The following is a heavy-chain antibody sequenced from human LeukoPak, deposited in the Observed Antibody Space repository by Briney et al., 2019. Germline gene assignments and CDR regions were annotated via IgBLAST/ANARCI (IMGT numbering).Heavy chain of an antibody. Sequence: PGGSLRLSCAASGFTFSSYEMNWVRQAPGKGLEWVSYISSSGSTIYYADSVKGRFTISRDNAKNSLYLQMNSLRAEDTAVYYCARDKAGYTLWDAFDIWGQGTMVTVSS. CDR2: ISSSGSTI. CDR1: GFTFSSYE. J-gene: IGHJ3*02. CDR3: ARDKAGYTLWDAFDI. V-gene: IGHV3-48*03. D-gene: IGHD5-24*01.